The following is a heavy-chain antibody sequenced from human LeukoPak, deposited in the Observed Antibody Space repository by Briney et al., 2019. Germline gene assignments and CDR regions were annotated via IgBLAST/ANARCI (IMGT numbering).Heavy chain of an antibody. Sequence: SETLSLTCSVSGGSITSYYWTWVRQPPGKGLEWIGYFYYTETTNYNPSLKTQSRTNYHPSLKSRVTMSGDTSKNQFSLKLSSVTAADAAVYYCARDPSASRGYYDLWGQGTLVTVSS. CDR2: FYYTETT. D-gene: IGHD3-22*01. J-gene: IGHJ5*02. CDR1: GGSITSYY. V-gene: IGHV4-59*01. CDR3: ARDPSASRGYYDL.